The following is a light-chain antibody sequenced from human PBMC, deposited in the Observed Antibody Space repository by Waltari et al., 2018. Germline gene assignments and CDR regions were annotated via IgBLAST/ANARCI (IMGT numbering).Light chain of an antibody. CDR1: SSDIGAYKY. CDR3: SSYAGSNKLI. V-gene: IGLV2-8*01. CDR2: EVD. Sequence: QSALTQPPSASGSPGQTVIISCTGTSSDIGAYKYVSWYQQIPGRAPALIIYEVDRRPPGVPDRFSGSTSCNTASLTVSGLQTEDEGDYYCSSYAGSNKLIFGGVTKLTVL. J-gene: IGLJ2*01.